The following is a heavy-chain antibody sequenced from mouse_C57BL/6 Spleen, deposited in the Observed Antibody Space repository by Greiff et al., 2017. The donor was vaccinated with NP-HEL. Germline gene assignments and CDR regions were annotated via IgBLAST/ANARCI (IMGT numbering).Heavy chain of an antibody. V-gene: IGHV1-4*01. Sequence: VQLQQSGAELARPGASVKMSCKASGYTFTSYTMHWVKQRPGQGLEWSGYINPSSGYTKYNQKFKDKATLTADKSSSTAYMQLSSLTSEDSAVYYCARMDYYGSRGGDYFDYWGQGTTLTVSS. CDR1: GYTFTSYT. J-gene: IGHJ2*01. D-gene: IGHD1-1*01. CDR2: INPSSGYT. CDR3: ARMDYYGSRGGDYFDY.